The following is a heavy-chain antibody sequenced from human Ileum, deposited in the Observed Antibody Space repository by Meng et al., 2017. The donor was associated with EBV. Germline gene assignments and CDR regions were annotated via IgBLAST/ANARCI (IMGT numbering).Heavy chain of an antibody. CDR3: ARTYYGSYGFDY. D-gene: IGHD3-10*01. Sequence: VQLGYVGAGVRHPGASVKVFWKASGYRFTAFGISWVRQAPGQGPEWMGWITTYNGDTKYAQKFQGRVTMTRETSTNTAYMELTSLRSDDTAVYYCARTYYGSYGFDYWGQGTLVTVSS. V-gene: IGHV1-18*01. J-gene: IGHJ4*02. CDR1: GYRFTAFG. CDR2: ITTYNGDT.